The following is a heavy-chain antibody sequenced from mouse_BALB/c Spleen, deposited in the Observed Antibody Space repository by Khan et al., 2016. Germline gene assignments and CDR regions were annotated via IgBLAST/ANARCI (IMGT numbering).Heavy chain of an antibody. CDR1: GFTFNTYA. Sequence: EVQLVESGGGLVQPKGSLKLSCAASGFTFNTYAMDWVRQAPGKGLEWVARIRTKSNNLSTYYADSVKDRFTISRDDSQSMLYLQMNNLKTEDTAIYYCVRQNRRWYFAVWGAGTTVTVSS. CDR3: VRQNRRWYFAV. CDR2: IRTKSNNLST. V-gene: IGHV10-1*02. J-gene: IGHJ1*01.